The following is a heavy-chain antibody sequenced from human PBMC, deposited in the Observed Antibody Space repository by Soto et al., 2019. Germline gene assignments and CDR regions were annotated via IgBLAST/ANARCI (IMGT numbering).Heavy chain of an antibody. D-gene: IGHD3-3*01. Sequence: SETLSLTCTVSGGSISSGDYYWSWIRQPPGKGLEWIGYIYYSGSTYYNPSLKSRVTISVDTSKNQFSLKLSSVTAADTAVYYCARSPYDFWSGNWFDPWGQGTLVT. CDR3: ARSPYDFWSGNWFDP. CDR2: IYYSGST. V-gene: IGHV4-30-4*01. CDR1: GGSISSGDYY. J-gene: IGHJ5*02.